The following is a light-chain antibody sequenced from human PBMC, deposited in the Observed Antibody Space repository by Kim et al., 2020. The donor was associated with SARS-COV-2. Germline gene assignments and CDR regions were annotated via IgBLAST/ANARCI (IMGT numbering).Light chain of an antibody. J-gene: IGLJ1*01. CDR2: FDS. V-gene: IGLV3-21*04. CDR1: NIGSNS. Sequence: SYELTQPPSVSVAPGKTARITCGGDNIGSNSVHWYQKKSGQAPVLVMYFDSDRPAEIPERFSASKSVNTATLTINKVEAGDEADYYCQVWDTSSVYQYVFGTGAKVTVL. CDR3: QVWDTSSVYQYV.